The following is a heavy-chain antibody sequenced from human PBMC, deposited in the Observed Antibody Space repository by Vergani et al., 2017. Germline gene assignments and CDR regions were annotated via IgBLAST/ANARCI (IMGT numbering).Heavy chain of an antibody. D-gene: IGHD3-16*01. CDR2: ISAYNGNT. Sequence: QVQLVQSGAEVKKPGASVKVSCKASGYTFTSYGISWVRQAPGQGLEWMGWISAYNGNTNYAQKLQGRVTMTTDTSTSTAYMELRSLRSDDTAVYYCARDQSKGDPWYYYYYMDVWGKGTTVTVSS. CDR1: GYTFTSYG. J-gene: IGHJ6*03. V-gene: IGHV1-18*04. CDR3: ARDQSKGDPWYYYYYMDV.